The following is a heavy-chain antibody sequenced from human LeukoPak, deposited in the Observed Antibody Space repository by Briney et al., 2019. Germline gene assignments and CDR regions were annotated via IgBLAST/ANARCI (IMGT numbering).Heavy chain of an antibody. J-gene: IGHJ4*02. CDR1: GFTFSSYT. CDR2: ISSSSDYI. Sequence: PGGSLRLSCAASGFTFSSYTMDWVRQAPGKGLEWVSSISSSSDYIFYADSVKGRFTISRDNAQNSLYLQMNSLRVGDTAVYYCARDKYGIVGATYPPDYWGQGTLVTVSS. V-gene: IGHV3-21*01. CDR3: ARDKYGIVGATYPPDY. D-gene: IGHD1-26*01.